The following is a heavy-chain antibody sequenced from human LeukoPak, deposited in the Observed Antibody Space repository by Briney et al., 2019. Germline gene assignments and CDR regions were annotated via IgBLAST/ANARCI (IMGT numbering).Heavy chain of an antibody. V-gene: IGHV1-18*01. D-gene: IGHD2-15*01. CDR3: VRDPGAATFDY. CDR1: GYTFTRYD. Sequence: ASVKVFCKTSGYTFTRYDITWVRQAPGQGPEWMGGINVKNGNTNYAQKLRGRVTLSRDTSTSTAYMELRSLTSDDTAVYYCVRDPGAATFDYWGQGTLVTVSP. J-gene: IGHJ4*02. CDR2: INVKNGNT.